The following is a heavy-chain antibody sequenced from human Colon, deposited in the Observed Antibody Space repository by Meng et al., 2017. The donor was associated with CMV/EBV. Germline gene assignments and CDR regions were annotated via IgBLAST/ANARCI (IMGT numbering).Heavy chain of an antibody. J-gene: IGHJ6*02. V-gene: IGHV3-11*01. CDR1: GFTFGDYY. Sequence: GGSLRLSCAASGFTFGDYYVSWIRQAPGKGLEWVSYISDTGHTLYYADSVQGRFTVSRDNAKSSLYLEMQSLRVEDTAVYYCARVGGNSDMDVWGQGTTVTVS. CDR2: ISDTGHTL. D-gene: IGHD4-23*01. CDR3: ARVGGNSDMDV.